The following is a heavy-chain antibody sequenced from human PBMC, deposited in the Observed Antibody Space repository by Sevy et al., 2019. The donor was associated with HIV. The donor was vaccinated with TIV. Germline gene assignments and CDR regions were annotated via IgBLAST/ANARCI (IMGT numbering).Heavy chain of an antibody. D-gene: IGHD6-13*01. CDR3: ARDQGKDAPMDV. J-gene: IGHJ6*02. CDR1: GFTFNAYW. V-gene: IGHV3-33*08. CDR2: IWHDGKNK. Sequence: GGSLRLSCAASGFTFNAYWMSWVRQAPGKGLEWVAVIWHDGKNKNYAESVKGRFTIFRDNSKNTLYLEMNSLRVEDTAVFYCARDQGKDAPMDVWGQGTTVTVSS.